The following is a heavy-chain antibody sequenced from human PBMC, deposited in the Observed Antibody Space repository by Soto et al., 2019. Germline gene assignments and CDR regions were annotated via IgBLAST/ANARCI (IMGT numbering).Heavy chain of an antibody. CDR3: TTGGGGYSYGYMDPYYYGMDV. Sequence: GGSLRLSCAASGFTVSNAWMNWVRQAPGKGLEWVGRIKSKTDGGKTDYASPVKGRFTISRDDSKNTLYLQMNSLKTEDTAVYYCTTGGGGYSYGYMDPYYYGMDVWGQGTTVTVSS. CDR1: GFTVSNAW. J-gene: IGHJ6*02. D-gene: IGHD5-18*01. V-gene: IGHV3-15*07. CDR2: IKSKTDGGKT.